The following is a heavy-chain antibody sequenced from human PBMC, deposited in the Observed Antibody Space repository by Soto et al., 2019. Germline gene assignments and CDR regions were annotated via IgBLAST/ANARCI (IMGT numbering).Heavy chain of an antibody. CDR3: ARDPYDSSAPPLDY. CDR1: GFTFSSSG. D-gene: IGHD3-22*01. CDR2: IKSDGSTT. V-gene: IGHV3-74*01. Sequence: GGSLRLSCAASGFTFSSSGMHWVRQAPGKGLVWVSRIKSDGSTTNYADFVKGRFTISRDNAKNTLYLQMNSLRAEDTAVYYCARDPYDSSAPPLDYWGQGTLVTVSS. J-gene: IGHJ4*02.